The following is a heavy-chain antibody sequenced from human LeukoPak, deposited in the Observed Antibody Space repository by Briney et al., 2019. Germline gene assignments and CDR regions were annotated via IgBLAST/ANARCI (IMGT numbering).Heavy chain of an antibody. J-gene: IGHJ3*02. CDR1: GGSFSGYY. CDR3: ARAAGTPNDAFDI. D-gene: IGHD6-19*01. V-gene: IGHV4-34*01. Sequence: SSETLSLTCAVYGGSFSGYYWSWIRQPPGKGLEWIGEINHSGSTNYNPSLKSRVTISVDTSKNQFSLKLSSVTAADTAVYYCARAAGTPNDAFDIWGQGTMVTVSS. CDR2: INHSGST.